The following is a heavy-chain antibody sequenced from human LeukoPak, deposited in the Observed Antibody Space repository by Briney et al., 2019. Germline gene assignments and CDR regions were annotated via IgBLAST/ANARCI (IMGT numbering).Heavy chain of an antibody. CDR3: ARADDSSGYYFNSFDY. J-gene: IGHJ4*02. D-gene: IGHD3-22*01. CDR2: INHSGST. Sequence: SETLSLTCAVYGGSFSGYYWSWIRQPPGEGLEWIGEINHSGSTNYNPSLKSRVTISVDTSKNQFSLKLSSVTAADTAVYYCARADDSSGYYFNSFDYWGQGTLVTVSS. CDR1: GGSFSGYY. V-gene: IGHV4-34*01.